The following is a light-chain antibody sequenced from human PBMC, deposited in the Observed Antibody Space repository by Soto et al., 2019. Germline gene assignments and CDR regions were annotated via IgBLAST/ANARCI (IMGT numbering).Light chain of an antibody. J-gene: IGKJ2*01. CDR1: QSVSDN. V-gene: IGKV3-15*01. CDR2: GAS. CDR3: QQYNDCPYT. Sequence: EIVMTQSPATLSVSPGERATRSCRASQSVSDNLAWYQQKRGQAPRLLIYGASNRATGLPPRFSGSGSGTEFTLTISSLQVEDFAVYYCQQYNDCPYTFGQGTTLEIK.